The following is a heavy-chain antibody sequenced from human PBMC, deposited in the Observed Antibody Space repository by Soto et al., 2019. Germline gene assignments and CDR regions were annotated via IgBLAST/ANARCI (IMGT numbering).Heavy chain of an antibody. CDR3: AGKYCSGGSCYRGDYYYMDV. CDR1: GGSISSGGYY. J-gene: IGHJ6*03. Sequence: TLSLTCTVSGGSISSGGYYWSWIRQHPGKGLEWIGYIYYSGSTYYNPSLKSRVTISEDTSKNQFSLKLRSVTAADTTEYYCAGKYCSGGSCYRGDYYYMDVWGKGTTVTVSS. V-gene: IGHV4-31*03. D-gene: IGHD2-15*01. CDR2: IYYSGST.